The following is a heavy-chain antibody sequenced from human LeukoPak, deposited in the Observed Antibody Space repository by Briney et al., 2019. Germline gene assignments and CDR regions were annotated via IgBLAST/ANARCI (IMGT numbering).Heavy chain of an antibody. CDR3: ARDTTIFGVVTHTGDAFDI. V-gene: IGHV4-38-2*02. D-gene: IGHD3-3*01. CDR2: IYHSGRT. CDR1: GYSISSGYY. J-gene: IGHJ3*02. Sequence: PSETLSLTCTVSGYSISSGYYWGWIRQPPGKGLEWIGSIYHSGRTFYNPSLKSRVTISVDKSKNQFSLKLSSVTAADTAVYYCARDTTIFGVVTHTGDAFDIWGQGTMVTVSS.